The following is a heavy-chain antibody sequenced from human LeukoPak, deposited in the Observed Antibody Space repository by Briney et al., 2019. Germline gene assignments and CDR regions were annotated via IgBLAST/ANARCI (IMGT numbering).Heavy chain of an antibody. CDR1: GYSFTSYW. V-gene: IGHV5-51*01. CDR3: ACGGRDSSSWYNFDY. J-gene: IGHJ4*02. D-gene: IGHD6-13*01. CDR2: ICPGDSDT. Sequence: GESLKISCKGSGYSFTSYWIGWVRQMPGKGLEWMGIICPGDSDTRYSPSFQGQVTISADKSISTAYLQWSSLKASDTAMYYRACGGRDSSSWYNFDYWGQGTLVTVSS.